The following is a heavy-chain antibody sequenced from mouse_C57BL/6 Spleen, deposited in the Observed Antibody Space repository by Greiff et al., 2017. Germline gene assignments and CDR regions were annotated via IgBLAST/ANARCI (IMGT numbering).Heavy chain of an antibody. CDR3: ARGRDGYYDAMDY. J-gene: IGHJ4*01. V-gene: IGHV1-82*01. CDR1: GYAFSSSW. CDR2: IHPNSGST. D-gene: IGHD2-3*01. Sequence: QVQLKESGPELVKPGASVKISCKASGYAFSSSWMNWVKQRPGKGLEWIGMIHPNSGSTNYNEKFKSKATLTVDKSSSTAYMQLSSLTSEDSAVYYCARGRDGYYDAMDYWGQGTSVTGSS.